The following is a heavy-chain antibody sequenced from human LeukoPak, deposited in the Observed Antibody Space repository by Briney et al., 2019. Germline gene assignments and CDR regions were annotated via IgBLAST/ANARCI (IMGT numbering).Heavy chain of an antibody. CDR2: INHSGST. Sequence: SETLSLTCAVYGGSFSGYYWSWIRQPPGKGLEWIGEINHSGSTNYNPSLKSRVTMSVDTSKNQFSLKLSSVTAADTAVYYCARVLGYCSSTSCYYYYYYGMDVWGQGTTVTVSS. V-gene: IGHV4-34*01. CDR1: GGSFSGYY. CDR3: ARVLGYCSSTSCYYYYYYGMDV. J-gene: IGHJ6*02. D-gene: IGHD2-2*01.